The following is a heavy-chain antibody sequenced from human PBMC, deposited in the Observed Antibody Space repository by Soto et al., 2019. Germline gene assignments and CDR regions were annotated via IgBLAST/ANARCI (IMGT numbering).Heavy chain of an antibody. CDR3: ARAPMGERLPIDAFDI. V-gene: IGHV4-59*01. Sequence: PSETLSLTCTVSGGSISSYYWSWIRQPPGKGLEWIGYIYYSGSTNYNPSLKSRVTISVDTSKNQFSLKLSSVTAADTAVYYCARAPMGERLPIDAFDIWGQGTMVTVSS. D-gene: IGHD3-16*01. J-gene: IGHJ3*02. CDR2: IYYSGST. CDR1: GGSISSYY.